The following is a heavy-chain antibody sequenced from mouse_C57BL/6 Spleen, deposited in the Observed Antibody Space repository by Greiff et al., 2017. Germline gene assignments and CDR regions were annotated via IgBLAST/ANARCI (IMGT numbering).Heavy chain of an antibody. CDR1: GYTFTSYW. CDR3: ARWLVRDNAMDY. CDR2: IDPSDSYT. Sequence: QVQLKQPGAELVMPGASVKLSCKASGYTFTSYWMHWVKQRPGQGLEWIGEIDPSDSYTNYNQKFKGKSTLTVDKSSSTAYMQLSSLTSEDSAVYYCARWLVRDNAMDYWGQGTSVTVSS. V-gene: IGHV1-69*01. J-gene: IGHJ4*01. D-gene: IGHD2-2*01.